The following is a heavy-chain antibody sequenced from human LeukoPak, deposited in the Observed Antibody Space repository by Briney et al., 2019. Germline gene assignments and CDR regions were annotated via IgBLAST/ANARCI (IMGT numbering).Heavy chain of an antibody. D-gene: IGHD6-25*01. CDR1: YGSISSYY. Sequence: PSETLSLTCIVSYGSISSYYWSWIRQPPGKGLEWIGQIYSSGITNYSPSLKSRVTISVDTSKNQFSLKLTSVTAADTTVYFCARSGGFGSDYWGQGTLVTVSS. V-gene: IGHV4-59*01. CDR3: ARSGGFGSDY. CDR2: IYSSGIT. J-gene: IGHJ4*02.